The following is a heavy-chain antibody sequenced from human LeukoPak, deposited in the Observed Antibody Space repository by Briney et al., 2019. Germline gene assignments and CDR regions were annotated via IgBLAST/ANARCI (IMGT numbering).Heavy chain of an antibody. V-gene: IGHV1-69*13. D-gene: IGHD3-9*01. CDR1: GGTFSSYA. Sequence: ASVKVSCKASGGTFSSYAISWVRQAPGQGLEWMGGIIPIFGTANYAQKFQGRVTITADESTSTAYMELSSLRSEDTAVYYCARSDLTGYYVDYWGQGTLVTVSS. CDR2: IIPIFGTA. J-gene: IGHJ4*02. CDR3: ARSDLTGYYVDY.